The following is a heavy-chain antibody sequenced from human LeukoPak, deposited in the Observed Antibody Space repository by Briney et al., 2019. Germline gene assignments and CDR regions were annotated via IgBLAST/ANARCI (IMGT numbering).Heavy chain of an antibody. D-gene: IGHD6-19*01. J-gene: IGHJ3*02. Sequence: SETLSLTCAVYGGSFSGYYWSWIRQPPGKGLEWIGYIYYSGTTNYNPSLKSRITISVDTSKNQISLKLSSVTAADTAVYYCARHQAVGLPAFDIWGQGTMVTVSS. V-gene: IGHV4-59*08. CDR2: IYYSGTT. CDR1: GGSFSGYY. CDR3: ARHQAVGLPAFDI.